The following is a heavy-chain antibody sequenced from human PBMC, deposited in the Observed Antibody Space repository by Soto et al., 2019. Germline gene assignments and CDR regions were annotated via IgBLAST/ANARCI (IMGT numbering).Heavy chain of an antibody. J-gene: IGHJ3*02. Sequence: SETLSLTCTVSGGSISSSSYYWGWIRQPPGKGLEWIGSIYYSGSTYYNPSLKSRVTISVDTSKNQFSLKLSSVTAADTAVYYCARHFAQWELPGGAAFDIWGQGTMVTVSS. CDR3: ARHFAQWELPGGAAFDI. V-gene: IGHV4-39*01. D-gene: IGHD1-26*01. CDR2: IYYSGST. CDR1: GGSISSSSYY.